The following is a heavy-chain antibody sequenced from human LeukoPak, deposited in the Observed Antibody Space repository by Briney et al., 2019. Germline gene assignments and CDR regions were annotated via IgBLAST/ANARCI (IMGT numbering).Heavy chain of an antibody. Sequence: PGGSLRLSCAASGFTFSSYAMSWVRQPPGKGLEWVSVISGGTTSTYYADSVKGRFTISRDNSKNILYLQMNSLRAEDTAVYYCAKDVKTMTDLDSWGQGTLVIVSS. V-gene: IGHV3-23*01. CDR3: AKDVKTMTDLDS. J-gene: IGHJ4*02. CDR2: ISGGTTST. CDR1: GFTFSSYA. D-gene: IGHD1-1*01.